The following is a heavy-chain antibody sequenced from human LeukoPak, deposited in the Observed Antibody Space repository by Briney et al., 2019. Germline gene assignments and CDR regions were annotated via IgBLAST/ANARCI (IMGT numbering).Heavy chain of an antibody. Sequence: PGESLKISCKGSGYSITSYWIGWVRQMPGKGLEWMGIIHPGDSDTRYSPSFQGQVTISADKSISTAYLQWSSLKASDTAMYYCARVSGGRHQPHQWELLMVDYYYYMDVWGKGTTVTISS. CDR1: GYSITSYW. D-gene: IGHD1-26*01. CDR3: ARVSGGRHQPHQWELLMVDYYYYMDV. CDR2: IHPGDSDT. J-gene: IGHJ6*03. V-gene: IGHV5-51*01.